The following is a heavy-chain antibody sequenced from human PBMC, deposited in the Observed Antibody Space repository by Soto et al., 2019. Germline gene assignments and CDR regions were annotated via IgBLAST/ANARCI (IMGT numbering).Heavy chain of an antibody. V-gene: IGHV1-2*02. Sequence: AAVKVSCKACGYTFTGYYMHWVRQAPGQGLEWMGWINPNSGGTNYAQKFQGRVTMTRDTSISTAYMELSRLRSDDTAVYYCASFIAADWDAFDIWGQGTMVTVSS. D-gene: IGHD6-6*01. J-gene: IGHJ3*02. CDR2: INPNSGGT. CDR1: GYTFTGYY. CDR3: ASFIAADWDAFDI.